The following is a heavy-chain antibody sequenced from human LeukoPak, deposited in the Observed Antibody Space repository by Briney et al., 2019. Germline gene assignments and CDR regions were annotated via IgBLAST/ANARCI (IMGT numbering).Heavy chain of an antibody. CDR1: GYTFTGYY. CDR2: INPNSGGT. J-gene: IGHJ4*02. Sequence: ASVKVSCKASGYTFTGYYMHWVRQAPGQGLEWMGRINPNSGGTNYAQKFQGRVTMTRDTSISTAYMELSGLRSDDTAVYYCARRYNYYDSSGYYSNFDYWGQGTLVTVSS. CDR3: ARRYNYYDSSGYYSNFDY. V-gene: IGHV1-2*06. D-gene: IGHD3-22*01.